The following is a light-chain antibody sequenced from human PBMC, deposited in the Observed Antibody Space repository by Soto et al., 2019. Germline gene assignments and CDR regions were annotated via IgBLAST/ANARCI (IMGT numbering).Light chain of an antibody. CDR3: SSYAGSSWV. CDR1: SSDVGAYNY. V-gene: IGLV2-8*01. CDR2: DVS. J-gene: IGLJ3*02. Sequence: QSALTQPPSASGSPGQSFTISGTGTSSDVGAYNYVSWYQQHPGKDPKLMIYDVSKRPSGVPYRLSGSKSGNAASLTVSGLQGEDEADYYCSSYAGSSWVFGGGTKLAVL.